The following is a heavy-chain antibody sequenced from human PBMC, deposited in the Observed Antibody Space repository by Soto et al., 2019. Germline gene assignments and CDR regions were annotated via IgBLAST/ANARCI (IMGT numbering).Heavy chain of an antibody. CDR2: INAGNGNT. V-gene: IGHV1-3*05. CDR1: GYTFTSYA. D-gene: IGHD2-21*02. Sequence: QVQLVQSGAEEKKPGASVKVSCKASGYTFTSYAMHWVRQAPGQRLEWMGWINAGNGNTNNSKKFQDRVTITRDTSSITASMEQSSLRLEATAAEDWARCILVVTTIDYCGQGNLVSDSS. J-gene: IGHJ4*02. CDR3: ARCILVVTTIDY.